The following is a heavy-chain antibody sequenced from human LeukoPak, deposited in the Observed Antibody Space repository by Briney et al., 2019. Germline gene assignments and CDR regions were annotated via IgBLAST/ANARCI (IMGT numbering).Heavy chain of an antibody. D-gene: IGHD7-27*01. V-gene: IGHV4-30-4*01. CDR2: IFYSGNN. J-gene: IGHJ2*01. CDR3: ARAPGVAEVGRLDL. CDR1: GVSITSGDSH. Sequence: SQSLSLTCTVSGVSITSGDSHWSWIRHPPGKGLEWIGSIFYSGNNYYNTSLKSRLTISLDMSKNQFTLKLSSVTAADTAVYYCARAPGVAEVGRLDLWGRGTLVTVSS.